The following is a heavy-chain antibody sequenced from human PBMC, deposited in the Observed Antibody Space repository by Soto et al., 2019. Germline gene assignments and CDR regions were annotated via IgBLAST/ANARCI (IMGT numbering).Heavy chain of an antibody. D-gene: IGHD2-8*02. CDR1: GASIGSGGW. J-gene: IGHJ5*02. CDR2: IFHDGNT. CDR3: ARHEGWTGPDQ. V-gene: IGHV4-4*02. Sequence: SETLSLTCAVSGASIGSGGWWSWVRQPPGKGLEWIAEIFHDGNTNYSPSLKSRVTISVDKSQNQFSLNVYSVAAADTAVYYCARHEGWTGPDQWGQGTLVTVPQ.